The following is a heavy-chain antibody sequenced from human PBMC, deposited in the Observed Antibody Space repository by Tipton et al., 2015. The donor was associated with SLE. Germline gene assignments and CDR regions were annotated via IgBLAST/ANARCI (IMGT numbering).Heavy chain of an antibody. CDR2: INPSGCST. CDR3: ASSWAQQLVVN. D-gene: IGHD6-6*01. Sequence: QVQLVQSGAEVKKPGASVKVSCKASGYTFTSYYMHWVRQAPGQGLEWMGIINPSGCSTSYAQKFQGRVTMTTDTSTSTAYMELSRLRSDDTAVYYFASSWAQQLVVNWGQGTLVTVSS. CDR1: GYTFTSYY. V-gene: IGHV1-46*01. J-gene: IGHJ4*02.